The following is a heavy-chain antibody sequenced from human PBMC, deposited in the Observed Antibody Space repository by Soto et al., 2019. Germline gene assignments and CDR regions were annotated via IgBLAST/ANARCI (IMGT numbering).Heavy chain of an antibody. CDR3: ATSYYDYIWGSYEGFDY. CDR2: IYPGDSDT. CDR1: GYSFTSYW. J-gene: IGHJ4*02. D-gene: IGHD3-16*01. V-gene: IGHV5-51*01. Sequence: GESLEISCKGTGYSFTSYWIGWVRQMPGKGLEWMGIIYPGDSDTRYSPSFQGQVTISADKSISTAYLQWSSLKASDTAMYYCATSYYDYIWGSYEGFDYWGQGNLVTVSS.